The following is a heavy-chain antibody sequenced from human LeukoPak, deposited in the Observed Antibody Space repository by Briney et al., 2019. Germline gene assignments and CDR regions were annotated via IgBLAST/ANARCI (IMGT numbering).Heavy chain of an antibody. J-gene: IGHJ4*02. V-gene: IGHV3-11*04. D-gene: IGHD7-27*01. CDR1: ELAFSDFY. Sequence: GGSLRLSCGASELAFSDFYMTWIRQAPGKGLEWLSYISSSGGAIYYADSVKGRFTISRDNAKNSLYLQMSSLRVEDTAVYFCAREGTGDRVFDYWGQGTLVTVSS. CDR3: AREGTGDRVFDY. CDR2: ISSSGGAI.